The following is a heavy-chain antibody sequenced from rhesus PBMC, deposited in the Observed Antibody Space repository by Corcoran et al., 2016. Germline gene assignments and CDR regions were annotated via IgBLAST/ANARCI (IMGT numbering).Heavy chain of an antibody. D-gene: IGHD6-13*01. V-gene: IGHV4-76*01. CDR3: AGHIAAGLAFDF. J-gene: IGHJ3*01. Sequence: QVQLQESGPGVVKPSETLSLTCAVSGYSISSGYDWSWIRQPPGKGLEWIGYIYGSSGSTNYNPSLKNRVTISKDTAKNQFSLKLSSVTAADTAVYYCAGHIAAGLAFDFWGQGLRVTVSS. CDR2: IYGSSGST. CDR1: GYSISSGYD.